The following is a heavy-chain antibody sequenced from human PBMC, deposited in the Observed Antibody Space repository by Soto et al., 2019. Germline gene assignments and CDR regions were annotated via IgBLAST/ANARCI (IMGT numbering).Heavy chain of an antibody. Sequence: GGSLRLSCAASGFTFSMYWTHWVRQVPGKGPEWVSRINDDGISTNYADSVKGRFTISRDNAKNTLYLQMNALRVEDTAVYYCTRGPRSTSTGTGAFWGQGTLVTVSS. D-gene: IGHD1-1*01. CDR1: GFTFSMYW. CDR3: TRGPRSTSTGTGAF. V-gene: IGHV3-74*01. J-gene: IGHJ4*02. CDR2: INDDGIST.